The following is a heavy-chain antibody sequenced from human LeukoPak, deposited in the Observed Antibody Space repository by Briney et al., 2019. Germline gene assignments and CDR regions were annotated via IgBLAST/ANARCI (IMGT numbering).Heavy chain of an antibody. Sequence: ASVKVSCKASGYTFTGYYMHWVRQAPGQGLEWVGWINPNSGGTNYAQKFQGWVTMTRDTSISTAYMELSRLRSDDTAVYYCARDVYYGSGSYYWDYWGQGTLVAVSS. V-gene: IGHV1-2*04. D-gene: IGHD3-10*01. J-gene: IGHJ4*02. CDR3: ARDVYYGSGSYYWDY. CDR2: INPNSGGT. CDR1: GYTFTGYY.